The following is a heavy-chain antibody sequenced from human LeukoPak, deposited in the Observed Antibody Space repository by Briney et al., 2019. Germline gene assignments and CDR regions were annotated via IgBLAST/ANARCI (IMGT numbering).Heavy chain of an antibody. Sequence: PSETLSLTCAVYGGSFSGYYWSWIRRPPGKGLEWIGEINHSGSTNYNPSLKSRVTISVDTSKNQFSLKLSSVTAADTAVYYCARTGMGILTGYYLGGLPRRAHNSPGYFDYWGQGTLVTVSS. CDR1: GGSFSGYY. CDR2: INHSGST. J-gene: IGHJ4*02. CDR3: ARTGMGILTGYYLGGLPRRAHNSPGYFDY. D-gene: IGHD3-9*01. V-gene: IGHV4-34*01.